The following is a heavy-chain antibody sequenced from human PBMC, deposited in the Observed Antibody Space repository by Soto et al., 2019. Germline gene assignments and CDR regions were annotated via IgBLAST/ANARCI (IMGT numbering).Heavy chain of an antibody. V-gene: IGHV3-30*18. CDR1: GFTFSSYG. J-gene: IGHJ3*02. Sequence: GGSLRLSSPPSGFTFSSYGMHWVRQAPGKGQEWVAVISYDGSNKYYADSVKGRFTISRDNSKNTLYLQMNSLRAEDTAVYYCAKDGRFSAFDIWGQGTMVTVSS. CDR3: AKDGRFSAFDI. CDR2: ISYDGSNK. D-gene: IGHD3-16*01.